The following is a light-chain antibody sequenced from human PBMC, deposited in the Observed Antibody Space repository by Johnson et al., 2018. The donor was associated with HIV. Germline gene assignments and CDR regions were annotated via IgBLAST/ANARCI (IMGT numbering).Light chain of an antibody. CDR1: SSNIGNHY. Sequence: QSVLTQPPSVSAAPGQKVTISCSGSSSNIGNHYVSWYQQLPGTAPNLLIYDNNNRPQGIPDRSSGSKSDTSPPLATTGLHPGDEADYYGGTWDSSLSAGVFGTGTKVTVL. J-gene: IGLJ1*01. V-gene: IGLV1-51*01. CDR3: GTWDSSLSAGV. CDR2: DNN.